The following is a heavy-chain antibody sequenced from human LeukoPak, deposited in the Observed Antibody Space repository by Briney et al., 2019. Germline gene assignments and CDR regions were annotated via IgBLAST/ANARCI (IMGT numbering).Heavy chain of an antibody. CDR3: AKRGPYGDYQGFDI. Sequence: ASVTVSCKASGYTFTSYGISWVRQAPGQGVEWMGWISAYNGNTNYAQKLQGRVTMTTDTSTSTAYMQLRSLRSDDTAVYHCAKRGPYGDYQGFDIWGQGTMVLVS. J-gene: IGHJ3*02. CDR2: ISAYNGNT. D-gene: IGHD4-17*01. CDR1: GYTFTSYG. V-gene: IGHV1-18*01.